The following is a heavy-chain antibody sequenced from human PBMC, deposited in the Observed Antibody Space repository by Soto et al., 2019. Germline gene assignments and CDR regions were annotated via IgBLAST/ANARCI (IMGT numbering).Heavy chain of an antibody. CDR2: INPNGGGT. Sequence: QVQLVQSGAEVKKPGASVKVSCKASGYKSINHYMHWVRQAPGVGLEWMGIINPNGGGTDYAQKFQDRVTMTTDTYMNTVHMELSSLTSEDTAVYFCARDSSASATSYSFDNWGQGTLVSVSP. J-gene: IGHJ4*02. V-gene: IGHV1-46*01. CDR1: GYKSINHY. D-gene: IGHD3-10*01. CDR3: ARDSSASATSYSFDN.